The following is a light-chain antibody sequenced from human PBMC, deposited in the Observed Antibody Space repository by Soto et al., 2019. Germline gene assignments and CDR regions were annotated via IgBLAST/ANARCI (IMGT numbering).Light chain of an antibody. V-gene: IGKV3-20*01. CDR3: QQYGSSPLFS. CDR1: QSVSSSY. Sequence: EIVLTQSPGTLSLSPGERATLSCRASQSVSSSYLAWYQQKPGQAPRLLIYGASSRATGIPDRFSGGGSGTDLTLTISRLEPEDFAVYYFQQYGSSPLFSFGPGTKVDIK. CDR2: GAS. J-gene: IGKJ3*01.